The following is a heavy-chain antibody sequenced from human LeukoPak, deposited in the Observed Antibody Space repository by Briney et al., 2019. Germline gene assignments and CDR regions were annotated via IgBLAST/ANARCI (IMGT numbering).Heavy chain of an antibody. CDR1: GGSFSSYN. CDR3: ARDKSRTYGSADAFDI. J-gene: IGHJ3*02. D-gene: IGHD3-10*01. V-gene: IGHV4-34*01. CDR2: INHSGST. Sequence: PSETLSLTCGVYGGSFSSYNWSWIRQPPGKGLEWMGEINHSGSTNYNPSLKSRVTISVDTSKNQFSLKLSSVTAAYTAVYYCARDKSRTYGSADAFDIWGQGTMVTVSS.